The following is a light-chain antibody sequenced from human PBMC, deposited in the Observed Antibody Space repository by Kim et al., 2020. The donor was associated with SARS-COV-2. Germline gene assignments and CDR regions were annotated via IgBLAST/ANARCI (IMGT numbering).Light chain of an antibody. Sequence: QSALTQPASVSGSPGQSITISCTGTSSDVGSYNLVSWYQQHPGKAPKLMIYEVSKRPSGVSNRFSGSKSGNTASLTISGLQAEDEADYYCCSYVVFGGGTQLT. CDR3: CSYVV. V-gene: IGLV2-23*02. CDR1: SSDVGSYNL. J-gene: IGLJ2*01. CDR2: EVS.